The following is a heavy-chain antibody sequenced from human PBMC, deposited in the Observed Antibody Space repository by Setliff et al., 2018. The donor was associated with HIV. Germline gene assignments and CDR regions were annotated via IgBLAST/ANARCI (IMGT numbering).Heavy chain of an antibody. CDR1: GFIFDDYA. CDR2: LSWNSGTI. V-gene: IGHV3-9*01. CDR3: ARDPVFRGIVATIPYHYMDV. Sequence: PGGSLRLSCTASGFIFDDYAIHWVRQAPGKGLEWVSGLSWNSGTIDYAGSVWGRFTISRDNAQNALYLQMNSLRAEDTALYYCARDPVFRGIVATIPYHYMDVWGKGTTVTVSS. J-gene: IGHJ6*03. D-gene: IGHD5-12*01.